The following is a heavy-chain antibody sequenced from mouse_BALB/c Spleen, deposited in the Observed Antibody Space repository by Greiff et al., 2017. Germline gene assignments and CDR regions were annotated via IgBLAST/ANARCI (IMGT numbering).Heavy chain of an antibody. Sequence: QLQESGAELVRPGASVTLSCKASGYTFTDYEMHWVKQTPVHGLEWIGAIDPETGGTAYNQKFKGKATLTADKSSSTAYMELRSLTSEDSAVYYCKGVMITYYYAMDYWGQGTSVTVSS. J-gene: IGHJ4*01. V-gene: IGHV1-15*01. CDR3: KGVMITYYYAMDY. CDR1: GYTFTDYE. CDR2: IDPETGGT. D-gene: IGHD2-4*01.